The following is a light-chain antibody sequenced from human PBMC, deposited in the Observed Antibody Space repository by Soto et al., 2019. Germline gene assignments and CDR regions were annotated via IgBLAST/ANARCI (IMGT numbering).Light chain of an antibody. Sequence: QSALTQPPSASGSPGQSVTISCTGTSSDVGAYKYVSWYQQYPGKAPKLMIYEVTKRPSGVPDRFSGSKSGNTASLTVSGRQAEDEAGYYCTSYVGNDIWVFGGGTKVTVL. J-gene: IGLJ3*02. CDR1: SSDVGAYKY. CDR2: EVT. V-gene: IGLV2-8*01. CDR3: TSYVGNDIWV.